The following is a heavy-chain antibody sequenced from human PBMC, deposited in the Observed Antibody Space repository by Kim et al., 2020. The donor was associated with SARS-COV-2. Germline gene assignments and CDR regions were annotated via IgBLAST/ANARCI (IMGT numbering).Heavy chain of an antibody. D-gene: IGHD3-22*01. Sequence: RTYYADSVKGRCSISRDYSKNTLYLHMNGLRAEDTALYYCARVGYKDAFDIWGQGTMVTVSS. J-gene: IGHJ3*02. CDR2: RT. V-gene: IGHV3-53*01. CDR3: ARVGYKDAFDI.